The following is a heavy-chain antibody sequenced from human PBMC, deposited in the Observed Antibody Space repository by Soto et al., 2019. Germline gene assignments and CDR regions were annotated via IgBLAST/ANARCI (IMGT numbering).Heavy chain of an antibody. Sequence: PSETLSLTCTVSGGSISSSSYYWGWIRQPPGKGLEWIGYIYYSGSTYYNPSLKSRVTISEDTSKNQFSLKLSSVTAADTAVYYCASFVVAGTDSNWFDPWGQGNLVTVSS. D-gene: IGHD6-19*01. J-gene: IGHJ5*02. V-gene: IGHV4-39*07. CDR2: IYYSGST. CDR3: ASFVVAGTDSNWFDP. CDR1: GGSISSSSYY.